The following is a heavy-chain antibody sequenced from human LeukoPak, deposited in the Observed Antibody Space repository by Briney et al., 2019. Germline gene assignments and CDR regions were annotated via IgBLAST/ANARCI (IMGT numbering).Heavy chain of an antibody. J-gene: IGHJ5*02. CDR2: INPNSGGT. V-gene: IGHV1-2*02. D-gene: IGHD6-13*01. CDR3: ARDWGYSSSCLLP. Sequence: ASVKVSCKASGYTFTRYGITWVRQAPGQGLEWMGWINPNSGGTNYAQKFQGRVTMTRDTSISTAYMELSRLRSDDTAVYYCARDWGYSSSCLLPWGQGTLVTVS. CDR1: GYTFTRYG.